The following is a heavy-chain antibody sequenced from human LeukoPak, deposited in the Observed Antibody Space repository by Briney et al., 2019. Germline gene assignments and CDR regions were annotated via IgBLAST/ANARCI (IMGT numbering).Heavy chain of an antibody. J-gene: IGHJ3*02. CDR2: IYYSGST. CDR1: GGSISSGGYS. Sequence: SETLSLTCAVSGGSISSGGYSWRWIRQPPGKGLEWIGYIYYSGSTYYNPSLKSRVTISVDTSKNQFSLKLSSVTAADTAVYYCARSGYREGADALDIWGQGTMVTVSS. V-gene: IGHV4-30-4*07. CDR3: ARSGYREGADALDI. D-gene: IGHD5-18*01.